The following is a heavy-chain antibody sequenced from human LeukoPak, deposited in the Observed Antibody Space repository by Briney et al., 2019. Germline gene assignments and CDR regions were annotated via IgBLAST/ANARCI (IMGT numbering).Heavy chain of an antibody. D-gene: IGHD5-18*01. CDR3: ARSIGYSYGLVSSRALSYYYMDV. CDR1: VYTFTSYA. J-gene: IGHJ6*03. Sequence: GASVNVSCKASVYTFTSYAMNWVRQSPGQGLEWMGWINTNTGNPTYAQGFTGRFVFSLDTSVSTAYLQISSLKAEDTAVYYCARSIGYSYGLVSSRALSYYYMDVWGKGTPVTVSS. V-gene: IGHV7-4-1*02. CDR2: INTNTGNP.